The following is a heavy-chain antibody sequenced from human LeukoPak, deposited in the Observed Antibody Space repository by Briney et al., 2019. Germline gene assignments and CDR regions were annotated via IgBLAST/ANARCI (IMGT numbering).Heavy chain of an antibody. V-gene: IGHV3-53*01. Sequence: GGSLRLSCAASGFTVDSNYLSWVRQAPRKGLEWVSTIYTGGNTYYAASVKGRFTISRDFSKNTVFLHMNSLRAEDTAMYYCARGDDSGYYDYFDYWGQGALVTVSS. CDR1: GFTVDSNY. D-gene: IGHD3-22*01. CDR3: ARGDDSGYYDYFDY. J-gene: IGHJ4*02. CDR2: IYTGGNT.